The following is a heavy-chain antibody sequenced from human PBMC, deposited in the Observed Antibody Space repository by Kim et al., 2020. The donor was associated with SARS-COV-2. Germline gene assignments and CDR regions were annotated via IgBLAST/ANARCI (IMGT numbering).Heavy chain of an antibody. Sequence: NYAQQFQGWVTMTRDTSISTAYMGLGGLRSDDTAVYYCARGGAARGYFDLWGRGTLVTVSS. J-gene: IGHJ2*01. D-gene: IGHD6-13*01. V-gene: IGHV1-2*04. CDR3: ARGGAARGYFDL.